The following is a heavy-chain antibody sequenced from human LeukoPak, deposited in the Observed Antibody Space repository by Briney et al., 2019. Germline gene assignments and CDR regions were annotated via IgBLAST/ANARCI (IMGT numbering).Heavy chain of an antibody. J-gene: IGHJ4*02. CDR2: ISHSGTT. CDR3: ARWDDSAWAFGN. V-gene: IGHV4-59*08. CDR1: GGSISSYS. D-gene: IGHD6-19*01. Sequence: PSETLSLTCIVSGGSISSYSWNWIRQSPGKGLEWVGYISHSGTTSYNPSLKSRVTISADTSKNQLSLKLTSVTAADTAVYYCARWDDSAWAFGNWGPGTLVTVSS.